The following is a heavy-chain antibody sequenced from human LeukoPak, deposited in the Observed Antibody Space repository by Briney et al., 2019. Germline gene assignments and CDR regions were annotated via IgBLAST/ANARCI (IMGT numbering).Heavy chain of an antibody. V-gene: IGHV4-30-4*01. Sequence: SETLSLTCTVSGGSINSGDYYWTWIRQPPEKGLEWIGYIHYSGSTYYYPSLKSRVTISVDTSKNQFSLKLSSVTAADTAVYYCARSRRYYDSSGFLGLWGQGTLVTVSS. CDR3: ARSRRYYDSSGFLGL. CDR2: IHYSGST. D-gene: IGHD3-22*01. J-gene: IGHJ4*02. CDR1: GGSINSGDYY.